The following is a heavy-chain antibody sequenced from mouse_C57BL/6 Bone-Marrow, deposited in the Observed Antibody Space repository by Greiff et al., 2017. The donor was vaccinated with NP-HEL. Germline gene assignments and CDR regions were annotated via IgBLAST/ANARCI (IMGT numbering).Heavy chain of an antibody. CDR2: ISSGGDYI. CDR3: TRDYTTVPFDY. J-gene: IGHJ2*01. CDR1: GFTFSSYA. D-gene: IGHD1-1*01. V-gene: IGHV5-9-1*02. Sequence: EVQVVESGEGLVKPGGSLKLSCAASGFTFSSYAMSWVRQTPEKRLEWVAYISSGGDYIYYVDTVKGRFTISRDNARNTLYLQMSSLKSEDTAMYYCTRDYTTVPFDYWGQGTTLTVSS.